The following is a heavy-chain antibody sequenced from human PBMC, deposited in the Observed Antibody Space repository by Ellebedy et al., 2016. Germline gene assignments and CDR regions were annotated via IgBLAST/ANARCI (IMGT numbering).Heavy chain of an antibody. D-gene: IGHD3-10*01. CDR2: INHAGYT. Sequence: SETLSLTXAVYDGSFSDYFWSWIRQPPGQGLEWIGEINHAGYTKYKPSLKSRVTMSVDTSKDQNSLELRSVTAADTAVYYCVRGRNKNWLGPWGQGTLVTVSS. V-gene: IGHV4-34*01. CDR3: VRGRNKNWLGP. CDR1: DGSFSDYF. J-gene: IGHJ5*02.